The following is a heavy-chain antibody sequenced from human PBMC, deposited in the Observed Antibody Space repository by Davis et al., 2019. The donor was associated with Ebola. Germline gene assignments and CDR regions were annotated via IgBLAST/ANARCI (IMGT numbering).Heavy chain of an antibody. J-gene: IGHJ4*02. D-gene: IGHD6-19*01. V-gene: IGHV3-7*01. CDR3: ARDAALADSHYFDS. CDR1: GFTFSTSW. Sequence: GESLNISCAASGFTFSTSWMSWVRQAPGKGLEWVANIKEDGSQKFYVDSAKGRFTIYRDNARNSLYLQMNSLRAEDTAVYYCARDAALADSHYFDSWCQGTLVTVSS. CDR2: IKEDGSQK.